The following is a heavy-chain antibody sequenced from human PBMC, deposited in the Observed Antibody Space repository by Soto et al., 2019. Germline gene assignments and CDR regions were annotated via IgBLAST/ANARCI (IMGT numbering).Heavy chain of an antibody. V-gene: IGHV4-39*02. CDR3: ARDYAGDGYNSAFDI. D-gene: IGHD5-12*01. CDR1: GGSISSSSYY. CDR2: IYYSGST. Sequence: SETLSLTCTVSGGSISSSSYYWGWIRQPPGKGLEWIGSIYYSGSTYYNPSLKSRVTISVDTSKNQFSLKLSSVTAADTAVYYCARDYAGDGYNSAFDIWGQGTMVTVSS. J-gene: IGHJ3*02.